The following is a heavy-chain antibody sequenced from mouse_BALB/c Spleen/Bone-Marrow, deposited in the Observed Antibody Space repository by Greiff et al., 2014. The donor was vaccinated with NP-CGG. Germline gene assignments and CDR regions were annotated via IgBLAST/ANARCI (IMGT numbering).Heavy chain of an antibody. CDR1: GYTFTSYW. J-gene: IGHJ4*01. D-gene: IGHD2-1*01. V-gene: IGHV1-7*01. Sequence: VQLQQSGAELAKPGASVKMSCKASGYTFTSYWMHWVKQRPGQGLEWIGYINPSTGYTEYNQKFKDKATLTADKSSSTAYMQLSSLTSEDSAVYYCARPYGNYYLDYWGQGTSVPVSS. CDR2: INPSTGYT. CDR3: ARPYGNYYLDY.